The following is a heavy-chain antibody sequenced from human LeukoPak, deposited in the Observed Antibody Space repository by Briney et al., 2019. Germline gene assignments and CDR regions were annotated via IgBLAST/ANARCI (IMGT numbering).Heavy chain of an antibody. CDR1: GFKFSSYY. D-gene: IGHD4-23*01. V-gene: IGHV3-21*01. J-gene: IGHJ4*02. CDR2: ISTSSSYL. CDR3: ARSYGGNSDY. Sequence: PGGSLRLSCAASGFKFSSYYMNWVRQAPGKGLEWVSSISTSSSYLYYADSVKGRFTISRDNAKNSLYLQMNSLRAEDTAVYYCARSYGGNSDYWGQGTLVTVSS.